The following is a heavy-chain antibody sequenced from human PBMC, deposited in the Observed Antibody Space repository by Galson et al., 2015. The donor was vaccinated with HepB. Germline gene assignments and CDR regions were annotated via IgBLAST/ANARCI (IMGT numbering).Heavy chain of an antibody. CDR3: ARGAFVAVVTATLNNWFDP. D-gene: IGHD2-15*01. CDR2: INAYDSST. Sequence: SVKVSCKASGYTFSSYSIAWVRQAPGEGLEWMGWINAYDSSTNYAQKLQGRVTLTTETSTTTAYMELRSLRSDDTAVYYCARGAFVAVVTATLNNWFDPWDQGTLVTVSS. J-gene: IGHJ5*02. V-gene: IGHV1-18*04. CDR1: GYTFSSYS.